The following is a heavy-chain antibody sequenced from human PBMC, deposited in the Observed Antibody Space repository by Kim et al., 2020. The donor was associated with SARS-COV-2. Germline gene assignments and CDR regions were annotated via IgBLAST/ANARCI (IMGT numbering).Heavy chain of an antibody. Sequence: SETLSLTCTVSGGSISSSSYYWGWIRQPPGKGLEWIGSIYYSGSTYYNPSLKSRVTISVDTSKNQFSLKLSSVTAADTAVYYCARDPGLRALGQLDWGQGTLVTVSS. CDR1: GGSISSSSYY. D-gene: IGHD1-1*01. J-gene: IGHJ4*02. CDR2: IYYSGST. V-gene: IGHV4-39*07. CDR3: ARDPGLRALGQLD.